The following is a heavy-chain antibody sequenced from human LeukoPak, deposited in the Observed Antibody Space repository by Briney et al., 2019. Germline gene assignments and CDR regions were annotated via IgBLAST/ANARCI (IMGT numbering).Heavy chain of an antibody. CDR1: GYTFTGYY. J-gene: IGHJ5*02. D-gene: IGHD2-2*01. Sequence: ASVQVSCKASGYTFTGYYMHWVRQAPGQGLEWMGWINPNSGGTNYAQKFQDRVTRSRDTSISTAYRELSRLRSDDTAVYYCARGARDIVVVPAARWFDTWGQGTLVTVSS. CDR3: ARGARDIVVVPAARWFDT. CDR2: INPNSGGT. V-gene: IGHV1-2*02.